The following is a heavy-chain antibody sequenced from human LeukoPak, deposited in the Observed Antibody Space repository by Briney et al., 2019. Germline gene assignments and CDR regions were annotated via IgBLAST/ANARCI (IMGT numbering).Heavy chain of an antibody. CDR1: GFTFSSYS. CDR3: AADYCSGGSCYSGYYYYYYGMDV. CDR2: ISSSSSTI. V-gene: IGHV3-48*01. J-gene: IGHJ6*02. D-gene: IGHD2-15*01. Sequence: GGSLRLSCAASGFTFSSYSMNWVRRAPGKGLEWVSYISSSSSTIYYADSVKGRFTISRDNAKNSLYLQMNSLRAEDTAVYYCAADYCSGGSCYSGYYYYYYGMDVWGQGTTVTVSS.